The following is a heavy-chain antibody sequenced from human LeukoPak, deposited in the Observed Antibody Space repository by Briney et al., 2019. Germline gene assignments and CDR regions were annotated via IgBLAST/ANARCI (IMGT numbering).Heavy chain of an antibody. V-gene: IGHV3-7*03. CDR2: VKQDGSGE. CDR1: GFTFSNYW. J-gene: IGHJ4*02. Sequence: PGGSLRLSCAASGFTFSNYWMHWVRQAPGKGLEWVANVKQDGSGEYYVDSVKGRFTISRDSAKNSLYLQMNSLRAEDTAVYYCARGDFDCWGQGTLVTVSS. CDR3: ARGDFDC.